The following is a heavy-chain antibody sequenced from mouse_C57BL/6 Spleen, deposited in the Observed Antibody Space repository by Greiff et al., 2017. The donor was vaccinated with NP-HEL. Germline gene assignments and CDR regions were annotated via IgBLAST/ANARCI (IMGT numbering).Heavy chain of an antibody. CDR1: GYSFTDYN. V-gene: IGHV1-39*01. CDR3: AIYYGSSKVYAMDY. J-gene: IGHJ4*01. CDR2: INPNYGTT. Sequence: VQLQQSGPELVKPGASVKISCKASGYSFTDYNMNWVKQSNGKSLEWIGVINPNYGTTSYNQKFKGKATLTVDQSSSTAYMQLNSLTSEDSAVYYCAIYYGSSKVYAMDYWGQGTSVTVSS. D-gene: IGHD1-1*01.